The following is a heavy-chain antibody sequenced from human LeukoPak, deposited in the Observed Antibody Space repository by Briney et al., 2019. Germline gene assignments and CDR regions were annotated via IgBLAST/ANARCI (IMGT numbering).Heavy chain of an antibody. CDR2: ITVNNGYT. CDR3: AKVHCISTNCNHIWTYFDY. V-gene: IGHV1-18*01. CDR1: GYTFTSHG. D-gene: IGHD2-2*01. Sequence: ASVKVSCKAAGYTFTSHGFIWLRQAPGQGLEWMGWITVNNGYTKYAQEPQGRVTMTTDTSTSTAYMELRSLRSDDTAVYYCAKVHCISTNCNHIWTYFDYWGQGTLVTVSS. J-gene: IGHJ4*02.